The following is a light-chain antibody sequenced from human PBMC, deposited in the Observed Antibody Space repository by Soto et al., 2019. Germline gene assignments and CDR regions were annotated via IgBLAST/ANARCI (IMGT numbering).Light chain of an antibody. V-gene: IGKV3-20*01. CDR3: QNFGDSPFT. Sequence: EVVLMQSPDTLSLSPGDRATLSCRASESISSHYIAWYQHKPGQAPRLLIFGASTRATGIPDRFSGSWSGTDFTLTISRLEPEDFAMYSCQNFGDSPFTFGPGTKVDIK. CDR2: GAS. J-gene: IGKJ3*01. CDR1: ESISSHY.